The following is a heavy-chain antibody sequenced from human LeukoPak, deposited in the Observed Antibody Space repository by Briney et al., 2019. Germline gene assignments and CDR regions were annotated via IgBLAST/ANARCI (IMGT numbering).Heavy chain of an antibody. CDR2: INHSGST. Sequence: SETLSLTCAVYGGSFSGYYWSWIRQPPGKGLEWIGEINHSGSTNYNPSLKSRVTISVDTSKNQFSLKLSSVTAADTAVYYCARGGVYHDILTGHPPNWFDPWGQGTLVTVSS. CDR3: ARGGVYHDILTGHPPNWFDP. V-gene: IGHV4-34*01. CDR1: GGSFSGYY. J-gene: IGHJ5*02. D-gene: IGHD3-9*01.